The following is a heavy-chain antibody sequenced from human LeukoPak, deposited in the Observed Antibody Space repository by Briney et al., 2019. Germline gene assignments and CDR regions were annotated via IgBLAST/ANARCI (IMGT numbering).Heavy chain of an antibody. J-gene: IGHJ6*02. Sequence: GGSLRLSCAASGFTFSSYAMSWVRQAPGKGLEWVSAISGSGGSTYYADSVKGRFTISRDNSKNTLYLQMNSLRAEDTAVYYCARDGLLWFGGYYYGMDVWGQGTTVTVPS. CDR1: GFTFSSYA. CDR2: ISGSGGST. V-gene: IGHV3-23*01. D-gene: IGHD3-10*01. CDR3: ARDGLLWFGGYYYGMDV.